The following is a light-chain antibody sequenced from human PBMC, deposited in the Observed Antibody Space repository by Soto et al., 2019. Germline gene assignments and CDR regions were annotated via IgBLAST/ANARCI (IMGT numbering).Light chain of an antibody. J-gene: IGKJ1*01. CDR1: QSVSSSY. CDR2: GAS. V-gene: IGKV3-20*01. Sequence: EIVLTQSPGTLSLSPGERATLSCRASQSVSSSYLAWYQQKPGQAPRLLTYGASSRATGIPDRFSGSGSGTDFTLTISRLEPEDFAVYYCQQYGSSPRTFGQGTRWIS. CDR3: QQYGSSPRT.